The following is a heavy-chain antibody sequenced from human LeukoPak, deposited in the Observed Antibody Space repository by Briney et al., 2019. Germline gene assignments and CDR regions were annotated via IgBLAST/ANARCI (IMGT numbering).Heavy chain of an antibody. Sequence: PGGSLRLSCAASGFTFTTYWMHWVRQAPGKGLEWVSRIKGDEMTTNYADSVEGRFTISRDNARNTVYLEINSLRAEDTAVYYCARGGLFAYYFDYWGQGTLVTVSS. V-gene: IGHV3-74*01. CDR1: GFTFTTYW. D-gene: IGHD3-10*02. CDR2: IKGDEMTT. CDR3: ARGGLFAYYFDY. J-gene: IGHJ4*02.